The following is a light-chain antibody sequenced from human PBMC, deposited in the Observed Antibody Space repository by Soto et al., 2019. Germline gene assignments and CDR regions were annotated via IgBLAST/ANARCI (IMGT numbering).Light chain of an antibody. CDR1: QSINRY. V-gene: IGKV3-11*01. CDR3: QQRSNWPPIT. CDR2: YAS. Sequence: EFVLTQSPGTLSLSPGEIATLSCRASQSINRYLAWYQQKPGQAPRLLIYYASNRAAGIPARFSGSGSGTDFTLTISSLEPEDFAVYYCQQRSNWPPITFGQGTRLENK. J-gene: IGKJ5*01.